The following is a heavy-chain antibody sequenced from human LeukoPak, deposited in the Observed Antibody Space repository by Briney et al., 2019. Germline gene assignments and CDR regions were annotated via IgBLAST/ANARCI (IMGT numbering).Heavy chain of an antibody. V-gene: IGHV3-72*01. Sequence: GGSLRLSCAASGFTFSDHYIDWVRQAPGKGLAWVGRMRNKANSYTTENAASVKGRLTLSRDDSKRLVFLQLNSLKIEDTAVYYCARSPGSGGNVFDIWGQGTMVTVSS. D-gene: IGHD3-16*01. J-gene: IGHJ3*02. CDR3: ARSPGSGGNVFDI. CDR2: MRNKANSYTT. CDR1: GFTFSDHY.